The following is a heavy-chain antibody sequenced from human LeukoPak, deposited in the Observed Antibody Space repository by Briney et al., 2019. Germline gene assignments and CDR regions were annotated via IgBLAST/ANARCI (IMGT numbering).Heavy chain of an antibody. CDR3: ARTYDSSGYFFDY. D-gene: IGHD3-22*01. CDR1: GGSISSYY. Sequence: SETLSLTCTVSGGSISSYYWSWIRQPPGKGLEWIGDIYYSGSTNYNPSLKSRVTISVDTSKNQFSLKLSSVTAADTAVYYCARTYDSSGYFFDYWGQGTLVTVSS. CDR2: IYYSGST. V-gene: IGHV4-59*01. J-gene: IGHJ4*02.